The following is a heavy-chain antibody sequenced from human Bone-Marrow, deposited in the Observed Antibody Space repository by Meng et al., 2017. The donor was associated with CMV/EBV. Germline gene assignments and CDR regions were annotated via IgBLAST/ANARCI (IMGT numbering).Heavy chain of an antibody. CDR2: IDWDDDK. J-gene: IGHJ4*02. CDR1: GFSLSTSGMC. V-gene: IGHV2-70*20. Sequence: SGPTLVKPTQTLTLTCTFSGFSLSTSGMCVSWVRQPPGKALEWLALIDWDDDKYYSTSLKTRLTISKDTSKNQVVLTMTNMDPVDTATYYCARINSSSWRYYFAYWGQGNRVNGAS. CDR3: ARINSSSWRYYFAY. D-gene: IGHD6-13*01.